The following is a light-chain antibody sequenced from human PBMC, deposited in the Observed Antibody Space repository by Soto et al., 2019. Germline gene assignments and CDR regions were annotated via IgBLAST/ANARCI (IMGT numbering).Light chain of an antibody. J-gene: IGKJ3*01. CDR3: QQYGSSPFI. V-gene: IGKV3-20*01. CDR1: QSVNSKY. Sequence: ELVLTQSPGTLSLSPGERATLSCRASQSVNSKYLAWYQQKPGQAPRLLIYGASSRATGIPDRFSGSGSGTDFTLTINRLEPEDFAVYYCQQYGSSPFIFGPGTKVDIK. CDR2: GAS.